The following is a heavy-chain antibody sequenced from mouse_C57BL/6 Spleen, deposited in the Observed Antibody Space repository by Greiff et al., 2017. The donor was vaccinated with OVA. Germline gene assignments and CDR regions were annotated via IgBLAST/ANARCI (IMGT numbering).Heavy chain of an antibody. D-gene: IGHD1-1*02. Sequence: QVQLQQSGAELVRPGASVTLSCKASGYTFTDYEMHWVKQTPVHGLEWIGAIDPETGGTAYNQKFKGKATLTADKSSSTAYMELRSLTSEDSAVYYCTRSGWAYYFDGWGPGTTLTVSS. V-gene: IGHV1-15*01. CDR2: IDPETGGT. CDR3: TRSGWAYYFDG. CDR1: GYTFTDYE. J-gene: IGHJ2*01.